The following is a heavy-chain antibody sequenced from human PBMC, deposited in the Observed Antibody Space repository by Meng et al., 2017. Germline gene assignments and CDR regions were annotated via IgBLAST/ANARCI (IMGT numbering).Heavy chain of an antibody. CDR1: GYTFTSYY. CDR3: ARGSYYDSSGPDAFDI. CDR2: INPSGGST. J-gene: IGHJ3*02. Sequence: QVQPVESGAEVNKPGASVKGSCKATGYTFTSYYMHWVRQAPGQGLEWMGIINPSGGSTSYAQKFQGRVTMTRDTSTSTVYMELSSLRSEDTAVYYCARGSYYDSSGPDAFDIWGQGTMVTVSS. D-gene: IGHD3-22*01. V-gene: IGHV1-46*01.